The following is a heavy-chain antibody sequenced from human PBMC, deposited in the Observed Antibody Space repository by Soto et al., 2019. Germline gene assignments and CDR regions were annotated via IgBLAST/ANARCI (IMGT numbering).Heavy chain of an antibody. CDR3: AHRRGGDNWDDAQFDY. V-gene: IGHV2-5*02. CDR2: NYWDDEN. D-gene: IGHD1-20*01. Sequence: QITLKESGPTLVKPTQTLTLTCTFSGFSLSTTGVGVGWIRQPPGKAPEWLALNYWDDENRYSPSLKSRLTVTKDTSRNQVVLTMTNMDPLDTATYYSAHRRGGDNWDDAQFDYWGQGTLVTVSS. J-gene: IGHJ4*02. CDR1: GFSLSTTGVG.